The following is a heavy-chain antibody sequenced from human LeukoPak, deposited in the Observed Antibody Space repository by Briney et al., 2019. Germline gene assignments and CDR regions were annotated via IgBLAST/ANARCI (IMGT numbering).Heavy chain of an antibody. J-gene: IGHJ4*02. Sequence: PSETLSLTCAVYGGAFSGYYWSWIRQPPGKGLEWIGEINHRGSTNYNPSLKSRVTISVDTSKNQYSLKLSSVTAADTAVYYCARGGRWLQFRDGGQGTLVTVSS. CDR3: ARGGRWLQFRD. CDR2: INHRGST. D-gene: IGHD5-24*01. V-gene: IGHV4-34*01. CDR1: GGAFSGYY.